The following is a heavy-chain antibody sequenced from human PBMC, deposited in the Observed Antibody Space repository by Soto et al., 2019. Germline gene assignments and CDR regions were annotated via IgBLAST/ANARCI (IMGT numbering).Heavy chain of an antibody. J-gene: IGHJ3*01. CDR3: VKDYGYYYDYAFDV. CDR1: KFSFDDYA. V-gene: IGHV3-9*01. Sequence: QLLESGGGLVQAGRSLRLSCAAPKFSFDDYAFHWVRQAPGKGLEWVSGISWDSGISSYAESVKGRFSISRDNAKKYVYLQMDSLRLEDTALYYCVKDYGYYYDYAFDVWGQGTMVTVSP. D-gene: IGHD3-22*01. CDR2: ISWDSGIS.